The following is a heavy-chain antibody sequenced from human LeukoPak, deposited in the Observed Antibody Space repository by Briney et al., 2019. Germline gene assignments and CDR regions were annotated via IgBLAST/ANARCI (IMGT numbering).Heavy chain of an antibody. CDR3: AGGDYYFDY. CDR2: ISYDGSNK. CDR1: GFTFSSYG. D-gene: IGHD4-17*01. J-gene: IGHJ4*02. V-gene: IGHV3-30*03. Sequence: SCKASGFTFSSYGMHWVRQAPGKGLEWVAVISYDGSNKYYADSVKGRFTISRDNSKNTLYLQMNSLRAEDTAVYYCAGGDYYFDYWGQGTLVTVSS.